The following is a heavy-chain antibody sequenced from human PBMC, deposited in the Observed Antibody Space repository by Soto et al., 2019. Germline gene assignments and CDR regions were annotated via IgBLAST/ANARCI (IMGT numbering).Heavy chain of an antibody. CDR2: ISAYNGKT. CDR3: ARDRLIAVTGLLHY. V-gene: IGHV1-18*01. D-gene: IGHD6-19*01. Sequence: QVQLVQSGAEVKKPGASVKVSCKTSGYPFTSYGINWVRQAPGQGPEWMGGISAYNGKTSYTQKFRARVTMTTDTSTSTAYMELRSLRSDDTAVYYCARDRLIAVTGLLHYWGQGTLVTVSS. J-gene: IGHJ4*02. CDR1: GYPFTSYG.